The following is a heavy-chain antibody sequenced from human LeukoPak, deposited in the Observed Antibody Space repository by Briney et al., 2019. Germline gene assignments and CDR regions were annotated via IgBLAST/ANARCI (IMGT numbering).Heavy chain of an antibody. J-gene: IGHJ4*02. Sequence: PGGSLRLSCAASGFTFSDYYMNWIRQTPGKGLEWVSYISSSGSTIYYADSVKGRFTISRDNAKNSLFLQMNSLRAEDTAVYYCARGGENYGYWFDCWGQGTLVTVSS. CDR1: GFTFSDYY. V-gene: IGHV3-11*04. CDR2: ISSSGSTI. D-gene: IGHD5-18*01. CDR3: ARGGENYGYWFDC.